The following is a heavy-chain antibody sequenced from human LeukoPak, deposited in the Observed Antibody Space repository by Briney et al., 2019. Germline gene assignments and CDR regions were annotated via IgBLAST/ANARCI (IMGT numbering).Heavy chain of an antibody. D-gene: IGHD5-18*01. CDR1: GGSINSGGYS. J-gene: IGHJ4*02. CDR3: ARGYGTFVF. Sequence: SETLSLTCAVSGGSINSGGYSWSWIRQPPGKGLVWMGYIYHSGGPYYNPSLKSRVTMSVDRSKNHFSLKLNSVTAADTAVYYCARGYGTFVFWGQGMLVSVSS. V-gene: IGHV4-30-2*01. CDR2: IYHSGGP.